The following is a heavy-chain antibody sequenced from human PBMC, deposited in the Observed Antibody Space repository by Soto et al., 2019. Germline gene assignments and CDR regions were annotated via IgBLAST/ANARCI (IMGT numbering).Heavy chain of an antibody. V-gene: IGHV4-59*01. CDR1: GGSISSYY. J-gene: IGHJ6*02. CDR3: ARADYGDYVGYYYYYGMDV. CDR2: IYYSGST. D-gene: IGHD4-17*01. Sequence: HSETLSLTCTVSGGSISSYYWSWIRQPPGKGLEWTGYIYYSGSTNYNPSLKSRVTISVDTSKNQFSLKLSSVTAADTAVYYCARADYGDYVGYYYYYGMDVWGQGTTVTVSS.